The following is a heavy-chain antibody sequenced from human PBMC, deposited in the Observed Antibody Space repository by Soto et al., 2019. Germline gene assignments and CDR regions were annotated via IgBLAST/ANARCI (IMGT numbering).Heavy chain of an antibody. V-gene: IGHV4-31*01. Sequence: QVQLQESGPGLVKPSQTLSLTCTVSGGSISSGGYYWSWIRQHPGKGLEWIGYIYYTGSAYYNPSLGGAVNISVGTSKNQFSLKLSSVTAADTPVYYCAGFGSSSWNWFDPWGQGTLVTVSS. D-gene: IGHD6-6*01. J-gene: IGHJ5*02. CDR2: IYYTGSA. CDR1: GGSISSGGYY. CDR3: AGFGSSSWNWFDP.